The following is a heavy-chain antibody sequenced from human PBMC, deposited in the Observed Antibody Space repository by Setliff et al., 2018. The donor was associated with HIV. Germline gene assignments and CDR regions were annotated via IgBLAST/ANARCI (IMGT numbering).Heavy chain of an antibody. CDR2: IYYSGTT. J-gene: IGHJ4*02. Sequence: SETLSLTCTVSGGSISSSSYYWGWIRQPPGKGLEWIGNIYYSGTTYYNPSLKSRVTMSVDTSTSRPSLKVHSVTAADTAMYYCARGSHGTSWTDYWGQGTLVTVSS. CDR1: GGSISSSSYY. CDR3: ARGSHGTSWTDY. D-gene: IGHD6-13*01. V-gene: IGHV4-39*07.